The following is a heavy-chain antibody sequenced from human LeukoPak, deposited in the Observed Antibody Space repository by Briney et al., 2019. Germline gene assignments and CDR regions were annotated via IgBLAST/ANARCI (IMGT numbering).Heavy chain of an antibody. J-gene: IGHJ4*02. V-gene: IGHV4-39*01. CDR1: GGSISSSSYY. Sequence: SETLSLTCTVSGGSISSSSYYWGWIRQPPGKGLEWIGTIYYDGSTFYNPSLKSRVTISVDMSKNQFSLKLYSVTAADTAVYYCAGHGYRGPYYFHYWGQGTLVTVSS. D-gene: IGHD5-18*01. CDR3: AGHGYRGPYYFHY. CDR2: IYYDGST.